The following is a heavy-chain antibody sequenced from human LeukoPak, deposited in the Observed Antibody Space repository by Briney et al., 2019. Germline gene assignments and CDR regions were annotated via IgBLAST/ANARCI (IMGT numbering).Heavy chain of an antibody. V-gene: IGHV1-8*01. CDR3: ARDGDQGFCSGGSYPSYFDS. CDR1: GYTFSSYD. D-gene: IGHD2-15*01. J-gene: IGHJ4*02. CDR2: MNPISGNT. Sequence: ASVKVSCKASGYTFSSYDINWVRKAPGQGLEWMGWMNPISGNTGYAQTLQGRLTMTRNTSISTAYMELSSLRSEDTAVYYCARDGDQGFCSGGSYPSYFDSWGQGTLVTVSS.